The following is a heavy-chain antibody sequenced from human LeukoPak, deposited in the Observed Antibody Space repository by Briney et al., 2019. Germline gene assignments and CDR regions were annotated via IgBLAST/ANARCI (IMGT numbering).Heavy chain of an antibody. CDR1: GFTFSAYA. Sequence: GGPLRPSCEASGFTFSAYAMTWVRRAPGKGLEWVLSIGSNNKSHYSESVKGRLAISRDNSKSIVFLQRNSLRAEDTALYYCARDLHYYVAMDGWGQATTVYVSS. V-gene: IGHV3-23*01. CDR2: IGSNNKS. J-gene: IGHJ6*02. CDR3: ARDLHYYVAMDG. D-gene: IGHD3-10*02.